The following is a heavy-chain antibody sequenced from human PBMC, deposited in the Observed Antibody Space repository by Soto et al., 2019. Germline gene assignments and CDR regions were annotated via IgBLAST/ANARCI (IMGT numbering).Heavy chain of an antibody. D-gene: IGHD5-18*01. CDR1: GYTFTDYY. J-gene: IGHJ4*02. CDR3: ARALNSGYTPLKY. Sequence: QVQLVQSGTEVKKPGASVRLSCEPSGYTFTDYYIHWVRQAPGQGLEWMGWMNPNSGAAKLAPKSQAWVTMTSHTSITTAYVDIIRLTSADTAVYSCARALNSGYTPLKYWGQGTLVIVSS. CDR2: MNPNSGAA. V-gene: IGHV1-2*04.